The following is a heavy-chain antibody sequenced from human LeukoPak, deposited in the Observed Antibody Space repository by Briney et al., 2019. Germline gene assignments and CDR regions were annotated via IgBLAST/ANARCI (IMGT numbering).Heavy chain of an antibody. CDR3: SRGSVLRHFNY. Sequence: PGGSLRLSCAASGFTFSSYSMNWVRQAPGKGLEWVSSISSSSSYIYYAGSVRGRFTISRDNAKNSLYLQMNSLRAEDTAVYYCSRGSVLRHFNYLGQGTMVRVSS. D-gene: IGHD3-3*01. J-gene: IGHJ4*02. CDR2: ISSSSSYI. CDR1: GFTFSSYS. V-gene: IGHV3-21*01.